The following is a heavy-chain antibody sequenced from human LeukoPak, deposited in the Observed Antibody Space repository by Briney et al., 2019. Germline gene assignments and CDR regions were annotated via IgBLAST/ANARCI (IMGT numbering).Heavy chain of an antibody. J-gene: IGHJ4*02. D-gene: IGHD4-23*01. CDR2: IYTSGST. CDR1: GGSISSYY. Sequence: SETLSLTYTVSGGSISSYYWSWIRQPAGKGLEWIGRIYTSGSTNYNPSLKSRVTISVDTSKSQFSLKLTSVTAADTAVYYCATLTTVVTAYYFDYWGQGTLVTVSS. CDR3: ATLTTVVTAYYFDY. V-gene: IGHV4-4*07.